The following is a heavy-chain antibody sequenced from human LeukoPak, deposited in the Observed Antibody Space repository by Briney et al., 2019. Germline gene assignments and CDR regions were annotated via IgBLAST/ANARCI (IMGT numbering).Heavy chain of an antibody. J-gene: IGHJ4*02. D-gene: IGHD6-19*01. V-gene: IGHV5-10-1*01. CDR3: ARSYSSGWNYFDY. CDR1: GYSFTSYW. CDR2: IDPSDSYT. Sequence: GESLKISCKGSGYSFTSYWISWVRQMPGKGLERMGRIDPSDSYTNYSPSFQGHVTISADKSISTAYLQWSSLKASDTAMYYCARSYSSGWNYFDYWGQGTLVTVSS.